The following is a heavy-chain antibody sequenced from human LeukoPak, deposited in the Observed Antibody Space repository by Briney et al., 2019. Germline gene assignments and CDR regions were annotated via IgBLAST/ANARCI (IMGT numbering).Heavy chain of an antibody. CDR1: GGSISSGDYY. Sequence: SQTLSLTCTVSGGSISSGDYYWSWIRQHPGKGLEWIGYIYYSGITYNKPSLESRVTISVDTSKNQFSLKLSSVTAADTAVYYCARGPLYYFGSGTSNWFDPWGQGTLVTVSS. V-gene: IGHV4-31*03. CDR3: ARGPLYYFGSGTSNWFDP. CDR2: IYYSGIT. D-gene: IGHD3-10*01. J-gene: IGHJ5*02.